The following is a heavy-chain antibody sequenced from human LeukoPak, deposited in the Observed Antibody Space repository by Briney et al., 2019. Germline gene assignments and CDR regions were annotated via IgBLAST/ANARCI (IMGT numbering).Heavy chain of an antibody. CDR2: ISSSGSTI. J-gene: IGHJ6*02. V-gene: IGHV3-11*01. D-gene: IGHD6-19*01. Sequence: GGSLRLSCAASGFTFSDYYMSWIRQAPGKGLEWVSYISSSGSTIYYADSVKGRFTISRDNAKDSLYLQMNSLRAEDTAVYYCARDNLPGYSSGRFWYYYYYGMDVWGQGTTVTVSS. CDR1: GFTFSDYY. CDR3: ARDNLPGYSSGRFWYYYYYGMDV.